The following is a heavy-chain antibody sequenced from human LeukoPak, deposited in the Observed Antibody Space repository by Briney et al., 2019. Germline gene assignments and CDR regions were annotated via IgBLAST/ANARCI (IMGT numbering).Heavy chain of an antibody. Sequence: SETLSLTCTVSGGSISSYYWSWIRQPPGKGLEWIGYIYYSGSTNYNPSLKSRVTISVDTSKNQFSLKLSSATAADTAVYYCARADCSSTSCAAALFDYWGQGTLVTVSS. V-gene: IGHV4-59*08. D-gene: IGHD2-2*01. J-gene: IGHJ4*02. CDR3: ARADCSSTSCAAALFDY. CDR2: IYYSGST. CDR1: GGSISSYY.